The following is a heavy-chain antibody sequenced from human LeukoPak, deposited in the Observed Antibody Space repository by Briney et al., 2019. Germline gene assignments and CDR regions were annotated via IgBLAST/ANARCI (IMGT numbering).Heavy chain of an antibody. Sequence: SQTLSLTCAISGDSVSSNSVAWNWIRQSPSRGLEWLGRTYYRSKWYNDYAASVKSRITINPDTSKNQFSLQLNSVTPEDTAVYYCARDIRSSTSGWSEAGDFDYWGQGTLVTVSS. J-gene: IGHJ4*02. CDR3: ARDIRSSTSGWSEAGDFDY. CDR1: GDSVSSNSVA. CDR2: TYYRSKWYN. D-gene: IGHD6-19*01. V-gene: IGHV6-1*01.